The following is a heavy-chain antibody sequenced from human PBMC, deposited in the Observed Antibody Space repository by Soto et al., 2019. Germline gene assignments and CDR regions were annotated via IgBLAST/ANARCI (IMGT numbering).Heavy chain of an antibody. J-gene: IGHJ5*02. Sequence: SETLSLTCAVSGASIGSGGWWSWVRQPPGKGLEWIAEIFHDGNTNYSPSPKSRVTISVDKSQNQFSLNVYSVTAADTAVYYCARHEGWTGPDQWGQGTLVTVSS. D-gene: IGHD2-8*02. CDR2: IFHDGNT. CDR1: GASIGSGGW. V-gene: IGHV4-4*02. CDR3: ARHEGWTGPDQ.